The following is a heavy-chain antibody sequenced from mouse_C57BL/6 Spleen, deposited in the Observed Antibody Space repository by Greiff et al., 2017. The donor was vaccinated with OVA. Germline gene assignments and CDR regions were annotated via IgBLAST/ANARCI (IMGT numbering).Heavy chain of an antibody. Sequence: VQLQESGPELVKPGASVKISCKASGYAFSSSWMNWVKQRPGKGLEWIGRIYPGDGDTNYNGKFKGKATLTADKSSSTAYMQLSSLTSEDSAVYFCARSGYYDYGYFDYWGQGTTLTVSS. CDR2: IYPGDGDT. J-gene: IGHJ2*01. V-gene: IGHV1-82*01. D-gene: IGHD2-4*01. CDR1: GYAFSSSW. CDR3: ARSGYYDYGYFDY.